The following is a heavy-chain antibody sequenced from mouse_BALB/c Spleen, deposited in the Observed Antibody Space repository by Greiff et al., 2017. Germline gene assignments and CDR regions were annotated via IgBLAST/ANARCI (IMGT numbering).Heavy chain of an antibody. CDR3: ASHSRAPPAWFAY. V-gene: IGHV5-9-1*01. CDR2: ISSGGSYT. Sequence: EVMLVESGGGLVKPGGSLKLSCAASGFTFSSYAMSWVRQTPEKRLEWVATISSGGSYTYYPDSVKGRFTISRDNAKNTLYLQMSSLRSEDTAMYYCASHSRAPPAWFAYWGQGTLVTVSA. D-gene: IGHD1-1*01. CDR1: GFTFSSYA. J-gene: IGHJ3*01.